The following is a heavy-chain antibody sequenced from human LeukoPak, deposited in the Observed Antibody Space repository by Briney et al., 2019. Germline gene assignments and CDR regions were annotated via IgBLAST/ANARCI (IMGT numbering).Heavy chain of an antibody. CDR1: GYNFNRYT. CDR2: VSTSNGAT. CDR3: ARDAGYCTNGVCEGVVDY. Sequence: ASVKVSCKTSGYNFNRYTITWVRQAPGQGLEWMGWVSTSNGATNYAEKFQGRVTMTRNTSISTAYMELSSLRSEDTAVYYCARDAGYCTNGVCEGVVDYWGQGTLVTVSS. J-gene: IGHJ4*02. V-gene: IGHV1-8*01. D-gene: IGHD2-8*01.